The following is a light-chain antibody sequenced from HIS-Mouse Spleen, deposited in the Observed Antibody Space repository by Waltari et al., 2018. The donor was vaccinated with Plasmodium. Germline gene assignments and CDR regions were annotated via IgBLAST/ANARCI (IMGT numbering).Light chain of an antibody. CDR3: QSADSSGTYWV. CDR1: ALPQQY. Sequence: SYELTQPPSVSVSPGPTARITCSGDALPQQYAYWYQQKPGQAPVLVIYKDSERPSGIPERFSGSSSGTTVTLTISGVQAEDEADYYCQSADSSGTYWVFGGGTKLTVL. J-gene: IGLJ3*02. CDR2: KDS. V-gene: IGLV3-25*03.